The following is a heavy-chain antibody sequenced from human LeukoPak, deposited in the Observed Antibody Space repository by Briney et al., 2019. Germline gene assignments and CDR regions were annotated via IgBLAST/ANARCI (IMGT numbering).Heavy chain of an antibody. J-gene: IGHJ4*02. Sequence: SETLSLTCTVSGGSISSYYWSWIRQPPRKGLEWIGYIYYSGSTNYNPSLKSRVTISVDTSKNQFSLKLSSVTAADTAVYYCARAVIAAAGTRFDYWGQGTLVTVSS. CDR2: IYYSGST. V-gene: IGHV4-59*01. D-gene: IGHD6-13*01. CDR1: GGSISSYY. CDR3: ARAVIAAAGTRFDY.